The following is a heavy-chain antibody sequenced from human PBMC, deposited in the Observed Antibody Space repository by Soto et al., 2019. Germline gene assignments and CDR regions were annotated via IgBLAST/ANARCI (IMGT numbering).Heavy chain of an antibody. D-gene: IGHD6-13*01. J-gene: IGHJ5*02. Sequence: EVQLVESGGGLVQPGGSLRLSCAASGFTFSSYCMSWVRQAPGKGLEWVANIKQDGSEKYYVDSVKGRFTISRDKPKNSLYLQMNSLRAQDTAVYYCARDLSRSWSPPPNWFDPWGLGTLVTVSS. CDR1: GFTFSSYC. V-gene: IGHV3-7*01. CDR2: IKQDGSEK. CDR3: ARDLSRSWSPPPNWFDP.